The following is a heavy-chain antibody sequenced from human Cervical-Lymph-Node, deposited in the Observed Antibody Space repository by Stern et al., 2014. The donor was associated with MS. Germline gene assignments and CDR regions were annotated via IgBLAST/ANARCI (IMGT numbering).Heavy chain of an antibody. J-gene: IGHJ5*02. CDR1: GGIFSSYG. V-gene: IGHV1-69*09. CDR3: ASDPRPGVKWFDP. D-gene: IGHD3-10*01. Sequence: QVQLVQSGAEVKKPGSSVKVSCKASGGIFSSYGISWVRQAPGQGLEWMGRIVPILGIANYAQKFQGRGTITADKLTNTAYLELSSLRSEDTAVYYCASDPRPGVKWFDPWGQGTLVTVSS. CDR2: IVPILGIA.